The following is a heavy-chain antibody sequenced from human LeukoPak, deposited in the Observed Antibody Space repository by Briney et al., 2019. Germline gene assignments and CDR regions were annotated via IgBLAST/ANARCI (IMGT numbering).Heavy chain of an antibody. CDR1: GFTFTNYW. CDR3: ASSTYSSSPS. V-gene: IGHV3-7*01. CDR2: INEDGSQK. D-gene: IGHD6-6*01. J-gene: IGHJ5*02. Sequence: GGSLRLSCAASGFTFTNYWMIWVRQAPGKGLEWVANINEDGSQKYYVGSVEGRFTISRGNAKNSLYLQMNSLRAEDTAVYYCASSTYSSSPSWGKGTLVTVSS.